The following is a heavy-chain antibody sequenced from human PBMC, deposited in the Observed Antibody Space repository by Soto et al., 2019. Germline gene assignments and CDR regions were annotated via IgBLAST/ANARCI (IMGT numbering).Heavy chain of an antibody. D-gene: IGHD3-3*01. CDR3: ASSIRNYYDFWSGYYKYYYYYYGMDV. J-gene: IGHJ6*02. CDR2: IHPGDSDT. V-gene: IGHV5-51*01. Sequence: ESLKISCQGSGYSFTNYWVGWVRQIPGRGLEWMGIIHPGDSDTRYSPSFQGQVTISADKSISTAYLQWSSLKASDTAMYYCASSIRNYYDFWSGYYKYYYYYYGMDVWGQGTTVTVSS. CDR1: GYSFTNYW.